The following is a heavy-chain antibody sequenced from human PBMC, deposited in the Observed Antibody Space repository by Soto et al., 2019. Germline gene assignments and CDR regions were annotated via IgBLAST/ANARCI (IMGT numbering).Heavy chain of an antibody. CDR2: ISESGSNT. Sequence: GGSLRLSCEASGFTFRSYAMSWVRQAPGKGLEWVSGISESGSNTYYADSVKGRSTISRDNSKKNLDLQMNSLRAEDTAVYYCAKGWSEQFYDSSGYYSQDFDYCCPGILVTVST. J-gene: IGHJ4*02. D-gene: IGHD3-22*01. CDR3: AKGWSEQFYDSSGYYSQDFDY. V-gene: IGHV3-23*01. CDR1: GFTFRSYA.